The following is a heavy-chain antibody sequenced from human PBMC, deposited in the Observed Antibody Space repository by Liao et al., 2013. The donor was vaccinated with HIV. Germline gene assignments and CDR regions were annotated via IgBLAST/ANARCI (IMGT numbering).Heavy chain of an antibody. Sequence: QVHLQESGPGLVKPSETLSLICTVSGGSISSYNWNWIRQPAGKGLEWIGRVSASGGAVYNPSLKSRVTMSVDTSKNQFSLNLNSVIAADTAIYYCARGGVFIDYWGQGTLVTVSS. V-gene: IGHV4-4*07. J-gene: IGHJ4*02. CDR2: VSASGGA. CDR3: ARGGVFIDY. CDR1: GGSISSYN. D-gene: IGHD3-10*01.